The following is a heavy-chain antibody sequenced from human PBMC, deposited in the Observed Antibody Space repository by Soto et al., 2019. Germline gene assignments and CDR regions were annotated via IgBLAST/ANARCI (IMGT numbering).Heavy chain of an antibody. V-gene: IGHV1-69*13. CDR1: GGTFSSYA. CDR2: IIPIFGTA. D-gene: IGHD3-3*01. Sequence: SVKVSCKASGGTFSSYAISWVRQAPGRGLEWMGGIIPIFGTANYAQKFQGRVTITADESTSTAYMELSSLRSEDTAVYYCAKIFHTIFGVASRNNNWFDPWGQGTLVTVSS. J-gene: IGHJ5*02. CDR3: AKIFHTIFGVASRNNNWFDP.